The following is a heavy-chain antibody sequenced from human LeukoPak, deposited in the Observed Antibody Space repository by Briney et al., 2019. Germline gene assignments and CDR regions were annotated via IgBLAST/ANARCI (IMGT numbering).Heavy chain of an antibody. Sequence: GGSLRLSCAASGFTFSSYSMNWVRQAPGKGLEWVSSISSSSSYIYYADSVKGRFTISRDNAKNSLYLQMNSLRAEDTAVYYCARDERLAGTPDAFDIWGQGTMVTVSS. CDR1: GFTFSSYS. J-gene: IGHJ3*02. D-gene: IGHD1-1*01. CDR2: ISSSSSYI. V-gene: IGHV3-21*01. CDR3: ARDERLAGTPDAFDI.